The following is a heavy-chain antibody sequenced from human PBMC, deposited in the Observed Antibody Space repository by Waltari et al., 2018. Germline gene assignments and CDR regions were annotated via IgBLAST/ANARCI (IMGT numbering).Heavy chain of an antibody. V-gene: IGHV4-38-2*02. CDR1: NYSISSGYY. Sequence: QVQLQESGPGLVKPSETLSLTCTVSNYSISSGYYWSWIRQPPGKGLEWIGEINHSGSTNYNPSLKARVTIAVDTSKNQFSLKLSSVTAADTAVYDCARYCGGDCYGADFDYWGQGTLVTVSS. CDR3: ARYCGGDCYGADFDY. CDR2: INHSGST. D-gene: IGHD2-21*01. J-gene: IGHJ4*02.